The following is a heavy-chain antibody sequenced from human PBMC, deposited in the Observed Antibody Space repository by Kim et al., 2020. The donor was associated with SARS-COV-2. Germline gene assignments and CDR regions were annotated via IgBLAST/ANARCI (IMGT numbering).Heavy chain of an antibody. Sequence: GGSLRLSCAASGFNFNNYVMSWVRQAPGKGLEWVSALGSTTYYADSVKGRFTISRDNSKNTLYLQMNKLRAEDTALYYCAKPNFGGSRWYFDLWGRGTLV. D-gene: IGHD3-10*01. J-gene: IGHJ2*01. CDR1: GFNFNNYV. V-gene: IGHV3-23*01. CDR3: AKPNFGGSRWYFDL. CDR2: LGSTT.